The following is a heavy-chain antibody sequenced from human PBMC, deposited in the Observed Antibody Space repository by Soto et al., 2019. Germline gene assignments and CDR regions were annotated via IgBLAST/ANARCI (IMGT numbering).Heavy chain of an antibody. Sequence: QVQLVESGGGVVQPGRSLRLSCAASGFTFSSYDMHWVRQAPGEGLEWVAVIWYDGSNKYYADSVKGRFTISRDNSKNTLYLQMNSLRAEDTAVYYCARLTLQLWLHRFDYWGQGTLVTVSP. CDR2: IWYDGSNK. CDR1: GFTFSSYD. J-gene: IGHJ4*02. V-gene: IGHV3-33*01. D-gene: IGHD5-18*01. CDR3: ARLTLQLWLHRFDY.